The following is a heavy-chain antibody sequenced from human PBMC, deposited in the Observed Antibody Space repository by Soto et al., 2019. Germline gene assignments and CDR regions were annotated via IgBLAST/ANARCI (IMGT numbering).Heavy chain of an antibody. CDR2: IWYNGGNT. J-gene: IGHJ4*02. CDR3: AKSNPLGQIDY. V-gene: IGHV3-33*06. Sequence: GGSLRLSCAASGFPYRSHARHWVRQAPGKGLEWVAVIWYNGGNTHYADSVKGRFTISRDNSKNTLYLQMNSLRAEDTAVYYCAKSNPLGQIDYWGQGTLVTVSS. CDR1: GFPYRSHA.